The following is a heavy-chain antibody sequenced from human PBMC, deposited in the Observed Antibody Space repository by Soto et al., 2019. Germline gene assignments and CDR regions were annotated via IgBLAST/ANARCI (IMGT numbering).Heavy chain of an antibody. V-gene: IGHV1-8*01. D-gene: IGHD3-3*01. CDR3: ARFVGWIGHYYYYYMDV. CDR1: RYTFTSYD. J-gene: IGHJ6*03. CDR2: MNPNSGNT. Sequence: ASVKVSCKASRYTFTSYDINWVRQATEQGLEWMGWMNPNSGNTGYAQKFQGRVTMTRNTSISTAYMELSSLRSEDTAVYYCARFVGWIGHYYYYYMDVWGKGTTVTSP.